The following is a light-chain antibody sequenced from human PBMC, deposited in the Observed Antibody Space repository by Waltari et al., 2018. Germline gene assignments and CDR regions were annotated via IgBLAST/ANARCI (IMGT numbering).Light chain of an antibody. V-gene: IGKV2-30*02. CDR1: QSLLHSNGNTY. CDR3: MQGTQFPFT. Sequence: DVVMTQSPLSLPITPGQPASMTCRSSQSLLHSNGNTYLSWFLQKPGQPPRRLIFKVSNRDSGVPDRFSGSGAGTDFTLKISRVEAEDVGVYYCMQGTQFPFTFGPRTKLDIK. CDR2: KVS. J-gene: IGKJ3*01.